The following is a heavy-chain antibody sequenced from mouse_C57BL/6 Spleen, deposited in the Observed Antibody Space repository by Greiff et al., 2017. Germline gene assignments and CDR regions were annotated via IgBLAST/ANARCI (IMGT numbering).Heavy chain of an antibody. D-gene: IGHD2-5*01. CDR2: IDPNSGGT. V-gene: IGHV1-72*01. J-gene: IGHJ1*03. CDR1: GYTFTSYW. Sequence: QVQLQQPGAELVKPGASVKLSCKASGYTFTSYWMHWVKQRPGRGLEWIGRIDPNSGGTKYNEKFKSKATLTVDKPSSTSYMQLSRLTAEDSAVYYCARGEVYSKDWYFDVWGTGTTVTVSS. CDR3: ARGEVYSKDWYFDV.